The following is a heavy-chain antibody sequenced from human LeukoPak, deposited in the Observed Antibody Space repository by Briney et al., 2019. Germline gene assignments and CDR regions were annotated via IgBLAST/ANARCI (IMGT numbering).Heavy chain of an antibody. CDR3: ARHGLRYYYDSSGYHGDAFDI. CDR2: VNHSGAT. V-gene: IGHV4-34*01. CDR1: GGSFNNYY. J-gene: IGHJ3*02. Sequence: SKTLSLTCAVYGGSFNNYYWSWFRQPPGKGLEWIGEVNHSGATNYSPSLKSRLTMSVDTSKNQFSLKLSSVTAADTAVYYCARHGLRYYYDSSGYHGDAFDIWGQGTMVTVSS. D-gene: IGHD3-22*01.